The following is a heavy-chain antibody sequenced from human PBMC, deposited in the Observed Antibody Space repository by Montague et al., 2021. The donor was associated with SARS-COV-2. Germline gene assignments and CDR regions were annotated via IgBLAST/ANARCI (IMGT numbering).Heavy chain of an antibody. CDR3: ARDRGRSWWV. CDR2: ISGSGAAT. Sequence: SRRLSCAASGFAFNSYGMIWVRQAPGKGLEWVSAISGSGAATYYVDSVRGRFTISRDNADSSLYLQMDNLKPEDTGTYYCARDRGRSWWVWGQGTPVTVSS. CDR1: GFAFNSYG. D-gene: IGHD6-13*01. V-gene: IGHV3-48*01. J-gene: IGHJ1*01.